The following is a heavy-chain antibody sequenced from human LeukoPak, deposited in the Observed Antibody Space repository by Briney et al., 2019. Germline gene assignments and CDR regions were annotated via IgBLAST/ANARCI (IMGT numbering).Heavy chain of an antibody. J-gene: IGHJ4*02. CDR3: ARGAYSSSWDHFDY. CDR2: ISYDGSNK. D-gene: IGHD6-13*01. V-gene: IGHV3-30-3*01. CDR1: GFTFSSYA. Sequence: PGGSLRLSCAASGFTFSSYAMHWVRQAPGKGLEWVAVISYDGSNKYYADSVKGRFTISRDNSKNTLYLQMNSLRAEDTAVYYCARGAYSSSWDHFDYWGQGTLVTVSS.